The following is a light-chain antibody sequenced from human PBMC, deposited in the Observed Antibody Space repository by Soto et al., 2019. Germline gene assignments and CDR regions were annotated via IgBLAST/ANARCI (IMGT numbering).Light chain of an antibody. Sequence: DIQMTQSPSTLFASVGERVTITCRASQSISSWLAWYQQKPGKAPKLLIYDASSLESGVPSRFSGSGSGTEFTLTISSLQPDDFATYYCQQYNSYSRTFGQGTKVDIK. CDR2: DAS. CDR3: QQYNSYSRT. CDR1: QSISSW. V-gene: IGKV1-5*01. J-gene: IGKJ1*01.